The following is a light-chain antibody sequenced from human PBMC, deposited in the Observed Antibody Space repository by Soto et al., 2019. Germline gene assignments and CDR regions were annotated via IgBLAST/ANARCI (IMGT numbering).Light chain of an antibody. CDR2: DVS. J-gene: IGLJ1*01. CDR1: SSDVGGYNY. V-gene: IGLV2-14*01. CDR3: SSYTSSSTWV. Sequence: QSVLTQPASVSGSPGHSITISCTGTSSDVGGYNYVSWYQQHPGKAPKLMIYDVSNRPSGVSNRFSGSKSGNTASLTISGLQAEDEADYYCSSYTSSSTWVFGTGTKVTV.